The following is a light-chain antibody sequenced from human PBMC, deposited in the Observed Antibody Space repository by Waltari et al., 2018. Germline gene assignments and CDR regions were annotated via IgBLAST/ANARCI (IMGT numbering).Light chain of an antibody. CDR1: TGTVTSGQH. Sequence: QPVVTQEPSLTESPGGTVTLTCGSSTGTVTSGQHPYWFQLKPGQVPRTLIYDTSNKHSWTPARFSGSLLGGKAALTLSGAQPEDEAEYYCLLWYSGARWVFGGGTKLSVL. CDR2: DTS. J-gene: IGLJ3*02. CDR3: LLWYSGARWV. V-gene: IGLV7-46*01.